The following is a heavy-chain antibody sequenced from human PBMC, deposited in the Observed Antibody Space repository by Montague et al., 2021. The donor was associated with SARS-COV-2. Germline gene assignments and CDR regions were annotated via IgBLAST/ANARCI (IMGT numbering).Heavy chain of an antibody. D-gene: IGHD2-15*01. Sequence: SETLSLTCTVSGGSISSYYWSWIRQPPGKGLEWIGYIYYSGSTNYNPSLKSRVTISVDTSKNQFSLKLSSVTAADTAVYYCARGSGCSGGSCYSEWDPYYYYYGMDVWGQGTTVTVSS. CDR2: IYYSGST. J-gene: IGHJ6*02. CDR3: ARGSGCSGGSCYSEWDPYYYYYGMDV. CDR1: GGSISSYY. V-gene: IGHV4-59*12.